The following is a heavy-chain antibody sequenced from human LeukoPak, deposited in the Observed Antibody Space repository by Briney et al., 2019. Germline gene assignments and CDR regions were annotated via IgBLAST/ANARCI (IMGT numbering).Heavy chain of an antibody. J-gene: IGHJ4*02. CDR3: ARGHRISYDILTGYYPNYFDY. CDR1: GGSISSYY. Sequence: SETLSLTCTVSGGSISSYYCSWIRQPQGKGLEWIGYIYYSGSTNYNPSLKSRVTISVDTSKNQFSLKLSSVTAADTAEYYCARGHRISYDILTGYYPNYFDYWGQGTLVTVSS. CDR2: IYYSGST. D-gene: IGHD3-9*01. V-gene: IGHV4-59*01.